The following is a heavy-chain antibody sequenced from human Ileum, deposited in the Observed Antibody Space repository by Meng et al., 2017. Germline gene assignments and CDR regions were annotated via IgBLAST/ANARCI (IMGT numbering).Heavy chain of an antibody. CDR2: INAGNGNI. J-gene: IGHJ4*02. Sequence: QVQLVQSGTEVKKVGASVKVSCTASGYTFRNYPLHWVHQAPGQRPEWMGWINAGNGNIKISQKFQVRITITSDTSATAYMELSSLRSEDTAVYFCARENDNWNYFDYWGQGSLVTVSS. V-gene: IGHV1-3*01. D-gene: IGHD1-1*01. CDR1: GYTFRNYP. CDR3: ARENDNWNYFDY.